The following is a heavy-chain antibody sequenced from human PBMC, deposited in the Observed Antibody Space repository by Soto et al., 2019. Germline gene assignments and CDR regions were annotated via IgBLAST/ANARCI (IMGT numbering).Heavy chain of an antibody. Sequence: ESGGGVVQPGRSLRLSCAASGFTFSSYGMHWVRQAPGKGLEWVAFISYDGINKYYADSVKGRFTISRDNSKNTLYLQMSRLRAEDTAVYYCAKDRWVRQLRSYFDYWRQGTLVTVSS. CDR1: GFTFSSYG. D-gene: IGHD4-17*01. CDR2: ISYDGINK. CDR3: AKDRWVRQLRSYFDY. V-gene: IGHV3-30*18. J-gene: IGHJ4*02.